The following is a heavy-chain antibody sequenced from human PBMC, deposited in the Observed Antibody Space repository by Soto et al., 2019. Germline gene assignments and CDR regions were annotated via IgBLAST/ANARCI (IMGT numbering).Heavy chain of an antibody. J-gene: IGHJ4*02. CDR3: ARYNSSAIDY. D-gene: IGHD1-1*01. CDR2: IHYSGTT. Sequence: PSETLSLTGTVSGTSISSYYWSWIRQPPGKGLEWIANIHYSGTTNYNPSLASRVTLSVDTSKNQFSLKMTSVTAADRAMYFCARYNSSAIDYWGRGTLVTVSS. CDR1: GTSISSYY. V-gene: IGHV4-59*01.